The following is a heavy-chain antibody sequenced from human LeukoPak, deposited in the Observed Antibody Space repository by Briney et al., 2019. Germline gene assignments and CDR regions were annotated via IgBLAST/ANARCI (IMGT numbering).Heavy chain of an antibody. D-gene: IGHD2-15*01. CDR3: GKGDQGGPH. CDR2: INSNGSST. V-gene: IGHV3-74*01. J-gene: IGHJ4*02. CDR1: GFTFSSYW. Sequence: AGRSLRLSCAASGFTFSSYWMDSVRHAPGKGLVWVSRINSNGSSTIYADSVKGRFTISRDNAKNTLYQQMNSLRPGDTAVYYCGKGDQGGPHWGEGTLVTVSS.